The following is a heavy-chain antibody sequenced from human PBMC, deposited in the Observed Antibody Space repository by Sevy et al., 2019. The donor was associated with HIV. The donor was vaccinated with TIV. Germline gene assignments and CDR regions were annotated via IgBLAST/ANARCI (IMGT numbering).Heavy chain of an antibody. CDR1: GLTFKDVW. Sequence: GGSLRLSCAASGLTFKDVWMSWVRQGPGKRLEWVGRIKTNSDGGTTDYAAPVKGRFIISRDDSKNTLYLQMRSLKTXXXXXXXXXXXXXXXXXXXXXXFGMDVXGQGTTVTVSS. J-gene: IGHJ6*02. V-gene: IGHV3-15*01. CDR2: IKTNSDGGTT. CDR3: XXXXXXXXXXXXXXFGMDV.